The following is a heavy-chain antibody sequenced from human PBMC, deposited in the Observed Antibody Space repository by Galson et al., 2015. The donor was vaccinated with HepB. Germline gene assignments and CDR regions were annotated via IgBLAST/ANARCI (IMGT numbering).Heavy chain of an antibody. V-gene: IGHV3-30-3*02. Sequence: SLRLSCAASGFTFSNYAFHWVRQAPGKGLEWVALISYGGINKYYADSLKGRFTISRDKSKNTLFLQMNNMRGEDTALYYCAGLETRGMYSSGWSDVYDMWGQGTMVTVSS. D-gene: IGHD6-19*01. CDR1: GFTFSNYA. CDR3: AGLETRGMYSSGWSDVYDM. CDR2: ISYGGINK. J-gene: IGHJ3*02.